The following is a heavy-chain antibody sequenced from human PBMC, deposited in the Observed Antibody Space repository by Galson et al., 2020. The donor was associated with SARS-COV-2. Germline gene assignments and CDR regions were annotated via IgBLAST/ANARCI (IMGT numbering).Heavy chain of an antibody. J-gene: IGHJ3*01. D-gene: IGHD3-16*01. CDR1: GFTFSQFG. V-gene: IGHV3-30*03. CDR3: ATSLGSVGAYNF. Sequence: GESLKISCAASGFTFSQFGMHWVRQAPDKRLEWVAVISYDGSIQDYADSVRGRFTISRDDSKNTLYLQMNRVTAEDTAVYFCATSLGSVGAYNFWGHGTMVTV. CDR2: ISYDGSIQ.